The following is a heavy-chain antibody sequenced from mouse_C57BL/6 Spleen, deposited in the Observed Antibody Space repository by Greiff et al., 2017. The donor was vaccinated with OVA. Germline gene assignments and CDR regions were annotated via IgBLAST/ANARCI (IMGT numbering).Heavy chain of an antibody. CDR2: IDPNSGGT. V-gene: IGHV1-72*01. J-gene: IGHJ1*03. D-gene: IGHD2-5*01. CDR1: GYTFTSYW. CDR3: ARGYYSNYEGYFDV. Sequence: QVQLKQPGAELVKPGASVKLSCKASGYTFTSYWMHWVKQRPGRGLEWIGRIDPNSGGTKYNEKFKCKATLTVDKPSSTAYMQLSSLTSEDSAVYYCARGYYSNYEGYFDVWGTGTTVTVSS.